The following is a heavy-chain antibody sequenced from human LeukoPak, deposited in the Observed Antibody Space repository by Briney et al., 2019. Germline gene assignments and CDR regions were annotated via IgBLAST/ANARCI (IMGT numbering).Heavy chain of an antibody. CDR3: ARGNYDSSGYYHHTPYYFDY. V-gene: IGHV3-53*01. D-gene: IGHD3-22*01. J-gene: IGHJ4*02. CDR2: LYSGGNT. CDR1: GFTVSSNY. Sequence: GGSLRLSCVVSGFTVSSNYMSWVRQAPGKGLEWVSVLYSGGNTYHADSVKGRFTISRDNSKNTLYLQMDSLRAEDTAVYYCARGNYDSSGYYHHTPYYFDYWGQGTLVTVSS.